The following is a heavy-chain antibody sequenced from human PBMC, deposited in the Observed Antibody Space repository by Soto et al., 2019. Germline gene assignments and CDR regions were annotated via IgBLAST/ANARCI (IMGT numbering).Heavy chain of an antibody. CDR1: GFTFSSYG. V-gene: IGHV3-30*18. CDR2: ISYDGSNQ. D-gene: IGHD2-21*01. CDR3: AKVVITSWGMDV. J-gene: IGHJ6*02. Sequence: QVQLVESGGGVVQPGRSLRLSCAASGFTFSSYGMHWVRQAPGKGLEWVAAISYDGSNQYYADSVKGRFTISRDNSRDTRYLQMNSLREEDTAVYCCAKVVITSWGMDVWGQGTTVTVAS.